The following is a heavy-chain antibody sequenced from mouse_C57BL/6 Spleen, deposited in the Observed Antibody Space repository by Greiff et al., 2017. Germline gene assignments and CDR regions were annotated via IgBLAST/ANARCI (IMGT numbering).Heavy chain of an antibody. CDR3: ARHEDAGYGYDGDYYAMDY. J-gene: IGHJ4*01. CDR2: FYPGSGSI. Sequence: QVQLKQSGAELVKPGASVKLSCKASGYTFTEYTIHWVKQRSGQGLEWIGWFYPGSGSIKYNEKFKDKATLTADKSSSTVYMELSRLTSEDSAVYFCARHEDAGYGYDGDYYAMDYWGQGTSVTVSS. V-gene: IGHV1-62-2*01. D-gene: IGHD2-2*01. CDR1: GYTFTEYT.